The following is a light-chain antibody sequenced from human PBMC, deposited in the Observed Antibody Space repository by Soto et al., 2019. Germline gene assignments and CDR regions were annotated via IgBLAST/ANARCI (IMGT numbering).Light chain of an antibody. J-gene: IGLJ1*01. V-gene: IGLV2-14*01. Sequence: QSALTQPASVSGSPGQSITISCTGTSSGVGGYNYVSWYQRHPGKAPKLMIYEVSNRPSGVSNRFSGSKSGNTASLTISGLQAEDEADYYCSPYTSSSTYVFGTGTKLTVL. CDR1: SSGVGGYNY. CDR2: EVS. CDR3: SPYTSSSTYV.